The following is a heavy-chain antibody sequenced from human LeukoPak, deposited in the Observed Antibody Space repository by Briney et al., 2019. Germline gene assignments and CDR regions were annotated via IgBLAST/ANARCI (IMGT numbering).Heavy chain of an antibody. CDR1: GFTFSSYA. CDR3: AKADSGSRPVLHY. J-gene: IGHJ4*02. CDR2: ISGSGGST. D-gene: IGHD6-13*01. Sequence: PGGSLRLSCAASGFTFSSYAMSWVRQAPGKGLEWVSVISGSGGSTNYADSVKGRFTISRDNSKNTLYLQMNSLRAEDTAVYYCAKADSGSRPVLHYWGQGTLVTVSS. V-gene: IGHV3-23*01.